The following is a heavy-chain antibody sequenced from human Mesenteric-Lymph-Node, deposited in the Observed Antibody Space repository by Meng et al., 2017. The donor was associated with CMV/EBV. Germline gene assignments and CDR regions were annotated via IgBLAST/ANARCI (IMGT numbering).Heavy chain of an antibody. J-gene: IGHJ4*02. D-gene: IGHD2-2*01. Sequence: GESLKISCAVSGFTFNTYSMNWVRQAAGKGLEWVSSISSSSRYIYYADSVKGRFTISRDNAKNSLYLQMTSLRAEDTAVYYCARLPFYCSSTTCYVDHWGQGTLATVSS. CDR3: ARLPFYCSSTTCYVDH. CDR2: ISSSSRYI. CDR1: GFTFNTYS. V-gene: IGHV3-21*01.